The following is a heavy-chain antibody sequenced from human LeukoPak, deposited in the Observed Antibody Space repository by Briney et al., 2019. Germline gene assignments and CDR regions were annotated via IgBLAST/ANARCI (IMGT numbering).Heavy chain of an antibody. J-gene: IGHJ3*01. Sequence: SETLSLTCTVSGGSISNYYWSWIRQPAGKGLEWIGRIYISGSTNYNPSLKSRVTMSVDTSKNQFSLKLRSVTAADTAVYYCARISSSNWYNERGAFDVWGQGTMVTVSS. CDR2: IYISGST. V-gene: IGHV4-4*07. CDR1: GGSISNYY. CDR3: ARISSSNWYNERGAFDV. D-gene: IGHD6-13*01.